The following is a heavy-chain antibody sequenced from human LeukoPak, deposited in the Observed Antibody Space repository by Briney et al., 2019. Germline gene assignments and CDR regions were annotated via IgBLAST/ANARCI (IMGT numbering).Heavy chain of an antibody. D-gene: IGHD2-2*01. CDR1: GFTFDDYA. CDR2: ISWNSGSI. V-gene: IGHV3-9*01. CDR3: AKDDIVVVPAAQTAGSIYYYYYYMDV. J-gene: IGHJ6*03. Sequence: GRSLRLSCAASGFTFDDYAMHWVRQAPGKGLEWVSGISWNSGSIGYADSVKGRFTISRDNAKNSLYLQMNSLRAEDTALYYCAKDDIVVVPAAQTAGSIYYYYYYMDVWGKGTTVAVSS.